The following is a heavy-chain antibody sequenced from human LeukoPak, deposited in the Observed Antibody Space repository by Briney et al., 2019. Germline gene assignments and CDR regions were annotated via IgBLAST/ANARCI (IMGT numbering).Heavy chain of an antibody. V-gene: IGHV6-1*01. D-gene: IGHD4-17*01. CDR3: AGDYSVTTATLFDY. Sequence: QTLSLTCAISGDSVSSNSAAWNWIRQSPSRGLEWLGRTYYRSKWYNDYAVSVKSRITINPDTSKNQFSLQLNSVTPEDTAVYYCAGDYSVTTATLFDYWGQGTLVTVSS. CDR2: TYYRSKWYN. CDR1: GDSVSSNSAA. J-gene: IGHJ4*02.